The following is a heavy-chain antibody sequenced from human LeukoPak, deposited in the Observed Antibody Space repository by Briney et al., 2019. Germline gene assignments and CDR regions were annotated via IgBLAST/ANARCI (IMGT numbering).Heavy chain of an antibody. J-gene: IGHJ4*02. CDR2: IRYDGSNK. V-gene: IGHV3-30*02. CDR3: ARDVGDEYCSSTSCYFSY. D-gene: IGHD2-2*01. Sequence: PGGSLRLSCAASGFTFSSYGMHWVRQAPGMGLEWVAFIRYDGSNKYYADSVKGRFTISRDNSKNTLYLQMNSLRAEDTAVYYCARDVGDEYCSSTSCYFSYWGQGTLVTVSS. CDR1: GFTFSSYG.